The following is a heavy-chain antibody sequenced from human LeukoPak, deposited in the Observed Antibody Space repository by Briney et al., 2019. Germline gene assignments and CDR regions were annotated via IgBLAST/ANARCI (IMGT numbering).Heavy chain of an antibody. D-gene: IGHD3-16*01. Sequence: GGSLRLSCAASGFTFSSYAMSWVRQAPGKGLEWVSAISGSGGSTYYADSVKGRFTNSRDNAKNSLYLQMNSLRAEDTAVYYCARNTGWGIYNCFDPWGQGTLVTVSS. CDR1: GFTFSSYA. V-gene: IGHV3-23*01. CDR3: ARNTGWGIYNCFDP. CDR2: ISGSGGST. J-gene: IGHJ5*02.